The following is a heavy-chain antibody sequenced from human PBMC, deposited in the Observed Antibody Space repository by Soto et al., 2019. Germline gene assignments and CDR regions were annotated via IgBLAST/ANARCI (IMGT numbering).Heavy chain of an antibody. Sequence: QVQLQESGPGLVKPSETLSLTCTVSGGSISSYYWSWIRQPPGKGLEWIGYIYYSGSTNYNPSLKSRVTISVDTSRSQCSLKLSSVTAADTAVYYCARRWGGTFDYWGQGTLVTVSS. CDR2: IYYSGST. D-gene: IGHD2-21*01. CDR3: ARRWGGTFDY. V-gene: IGHV4-59*01. CDR1: GGSISSYY. J-gene: IGHJ4*02.